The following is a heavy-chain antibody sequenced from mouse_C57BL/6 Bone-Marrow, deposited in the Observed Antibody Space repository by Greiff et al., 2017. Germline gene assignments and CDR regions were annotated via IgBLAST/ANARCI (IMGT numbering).Heavy chain of an antibody. CDR3: ARWEGYYGYDETALDY. V-gene: IGHV1-76*01. J-gene: IGHJ4*01. CDR2: IYPGSGNT. D-gene: IGHD2-2*01. CDR1: GYTFTDYY. Sequence: QVQLQQSGAELVRPGASVKLSCKASGYTFTDYYINWVKQRPGQGLEWIARIYPGSGNTYYNEKFKGKATLTAEKSSSTAYMQLSSLTSEDSAFYFCARWEGYYGYDETALDYWGQGTSVTVSS.